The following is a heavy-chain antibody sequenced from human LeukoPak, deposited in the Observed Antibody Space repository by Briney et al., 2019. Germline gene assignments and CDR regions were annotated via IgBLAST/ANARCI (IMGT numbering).Heavy chain of an antibody. CDR1: GFTFRTYN. V-gene: IGHV3-48*01. CDR3: ARFEHESVVVPPATPQFYFYRDV. J-gene: IGHJ6*03. CDR2: ISISSTTI. Sequence: GGSLRLSCAASGFTFRTYNMNWVRQAPGKGLEWVSYISISSTTIFYADSVKGRFTISRDNAKNSLYLQMHSLRAEDTAVYYCARFEHESVVVPPATPQFYFYRDVWGKGTTVTVAS. D-gene: IGHD2-21*01.